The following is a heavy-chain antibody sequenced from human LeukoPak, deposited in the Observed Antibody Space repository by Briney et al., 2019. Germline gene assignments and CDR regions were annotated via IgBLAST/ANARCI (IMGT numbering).Heavy chain of an antibody. V-gene: IGHV1-2*06. D-gene: IGHD6-25*01. CDR1: GYTFTGYY. Sequence: ASVKVSCKASGYTFTGYYMHWVRQAPGQGLEWMGRINPNSGGTNYAQKFQGRVTMTRDTSISTAYMELSSLRSDDTAVYYCATIQQRLALDAFDIWGQGTMVTVSS. CDR3: ATIQQRLALDAFDI. J-gene: IGHJ3*02. CDR2: INPNSGGT.